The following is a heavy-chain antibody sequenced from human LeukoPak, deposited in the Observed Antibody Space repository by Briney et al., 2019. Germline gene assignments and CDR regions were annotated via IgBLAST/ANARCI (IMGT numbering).Heavy chain of an antibody. CDR3: AKDARHVVPAATILSWFDP. D-gene: IGHD2-2*01. Sequence: GGSLRLSCAASGFTFSSYAMSWVRQAPGKGLEWVSAISGSGGSTYYADSVKGRFTISRDNSKNTLYLQMNSLRAEDTAVYYCAKDARHVVPAATILSWFDPWGQGTLVTVSS. CDR1: GFTFSSYA. V-gene: IGHV3-23*01. CDR2: ISGSGGST. J-gene: IGHJ5*02.